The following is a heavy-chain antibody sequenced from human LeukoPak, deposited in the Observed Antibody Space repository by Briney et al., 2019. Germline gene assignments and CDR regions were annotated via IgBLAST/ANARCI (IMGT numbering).Heavy chain of an antibody. V-gene: IGHV1-24*01. Sequence: ASVKVSCKVSGYTLTELSMHWVRQAPGKGLEWMGGFDPEDGETIYAQKFQGRVTMTTDTSTSTAYMELRSLRSDDTAVYYCARVGTVVTPGAFDIWGQGTMVTVSS. J-gene: IGHJ3*02. CDR3: ARVGTVVTPGAFDI. CDR1: GYTLTELS. CDR2: FDPEDGET. D-gene: IGHD4-23*01.